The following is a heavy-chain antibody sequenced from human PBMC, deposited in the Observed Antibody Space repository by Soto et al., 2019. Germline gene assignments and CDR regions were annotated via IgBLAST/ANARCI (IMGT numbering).Heavy chain of an antibody. CDR1: GFTFSTFA. CDR3: ATKFRSYFDH. CDR2: VGDDGFRT. Sequence: GGSLRLSCVASGFTFSTFAMTWVRQTPGKGLEWVATVGDDGFRTNVADSVKGRFIISRDNSKDTLSLEMSSLRVEDTGIYYCATKFRSYFDHWGQRLRVTVSS. J-gene: IGHJ4*02. V-gene: IGHV3-23*01.